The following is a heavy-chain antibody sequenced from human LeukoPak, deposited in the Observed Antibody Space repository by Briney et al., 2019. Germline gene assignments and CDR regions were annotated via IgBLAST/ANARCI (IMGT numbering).Heavy chain of an antibody. Sequence: PSETLSLTCTVSGGSISSYYWSWIRQPPGKGLEWIAYIYYSRSTNYNPSLKSRVTMSVDTSKNQFSLKLSSVTAADTAVYYCARHARERIAVAGDYYYYHMDVWGRGTTVTVSS. D-gene: IGHD6-19*01. J-gene: IGHJ6*03. CDR1: GGSISSYY. V-gene: IGHV4-59*08. CDR3: ARHARERIAVAGDYYYYHMDV. CDR2: IYYSRST.